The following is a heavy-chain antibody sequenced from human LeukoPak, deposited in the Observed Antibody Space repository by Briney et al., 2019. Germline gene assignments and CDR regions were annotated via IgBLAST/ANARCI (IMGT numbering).Heavy chain of an antibody. CDR1: GFIFSTYS. V-gene: IGHV3-21*03. CDR3: TTDGVGVEGATYDN. CDR2: ISSGSSNI. Sequence: GGSLRLSCTASGFIFSTYSMIWVRQAPGKGLEWVSSISSGSSNIYYADSVKGRFTISRDNAQNSLYLQMNSLKTEDTAVYYCTTDGVGVEGATYDNWGQGTLVSVSS. J-gene: IGHJ4*02. D-gene: IGHD1-26*01.